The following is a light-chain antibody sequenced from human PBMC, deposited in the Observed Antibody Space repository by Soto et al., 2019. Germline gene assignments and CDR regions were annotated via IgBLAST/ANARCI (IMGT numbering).Light chain of an antibody. V-gene: IGLV2-23*02. CDR1: SRDIGTSNL. J-gene: IGLJ1*01. Sequence: QSVLTQPASVSGSPGQSITISCTGTSRDIGTSNLVSWYQQYPGKAPKLMIYEVTKRPSGISYRFSGSKSGNTASLTISGLQPEDEADYYCYSFTVITTSLFVSGTWTKVTVL. CDR3: YSFTVITTSLFV. CDR2: EVT.